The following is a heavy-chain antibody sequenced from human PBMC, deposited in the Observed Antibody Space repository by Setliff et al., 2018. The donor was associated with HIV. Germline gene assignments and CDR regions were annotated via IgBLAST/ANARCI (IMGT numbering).Heavy chain of an antibody. CDR1: GGTFSSYG. CDR2: IIPILDIS. CDR3: ARGPPYSSSSYFDY. V-gene: IGHV1-69*10. Sequence: SVKVSCKAPGGTFSSYGISWVRQAPGQGLEWMGGIIPILDISNYAQKFQGRVTVTADKSTSTAYMELSSLTSEDTAMYFCARGPPYSSSSYFDYWGQGTQVTVSS. J-gene: IGHJ4*02. D-gene: IGHD6-6*01.